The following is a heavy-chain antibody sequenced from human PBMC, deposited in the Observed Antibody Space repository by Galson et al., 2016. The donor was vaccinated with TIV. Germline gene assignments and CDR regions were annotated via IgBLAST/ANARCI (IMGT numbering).Heavy chain of an antibody. CDR2: IDPRSAAT. Sequence: SVKVSCKASGDTFTGYYVHWVRQAPGQGLEWMGWIDPRSAATNYARKFQGRVTMTRDTSISTAYMELSRLKSDDTAVYYCARARYGDYFDYWGQGTLVTVSS. CDR1: GDTFTGYY. D-gene: IGHD4-17*01. J-gene: IGHJ4*02. CDR3: ARARYGDYFDY. V-gene: IGHV1-2*02.